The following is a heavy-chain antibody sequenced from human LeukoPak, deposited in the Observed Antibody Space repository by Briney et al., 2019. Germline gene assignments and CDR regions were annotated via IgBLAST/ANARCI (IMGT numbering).Heavy chain of an antibody. D-gene: IGHD6-19*01. CDR1: GFTVSSNY. J-gene: IGHJ4*02. CDR2: IYSGGST. CDR3: ARDGTKYSSGY. V-gene: IGHV3-53*01. Sequence: PGGSLRLSCAAPGFTVSSNYMSWVRQAPGKGLEWVSVIYSGGSTYYADSVKGRFTISRDNSKNTLYLQMNSLRAEDTAVYYCARDGTKYSSGYWGQGTLVTVSS.